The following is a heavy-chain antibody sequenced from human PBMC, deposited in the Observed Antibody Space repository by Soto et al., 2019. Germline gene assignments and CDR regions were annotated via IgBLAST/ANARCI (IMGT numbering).Heavy chain of an antibody. CDR2: IYYSGST. CDR3: ARGSPRTAMDP. CDR1: GFTFSSYA. J-gene: IGHJ5*02. D-gene: IGHD2-21*02. Sequence: VQLLESGGGLVQPGGSLRLSCAASGFTFSSYAMSWVRQAPGKGLEWIGYIYYSGSTNYNPSLKSRVTISVDTSKNQFSLKLSSVTAADTAVYYCARGSPRTAMDPWGQGTLVTVSS. V-gene: IGHV4-59*01.